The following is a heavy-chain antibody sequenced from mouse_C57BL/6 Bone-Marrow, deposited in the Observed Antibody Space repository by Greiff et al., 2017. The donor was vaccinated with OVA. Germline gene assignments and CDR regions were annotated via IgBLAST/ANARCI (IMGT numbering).Heavy chain of an antibody. CDR2: ISNLAYSI. CDR3: ARQGGYYAFAY. D-gene: IGHD2-3*01. Sequence: DVHLVESGGGLVQPGGSLKLSCAASGFTFSDYGMAWVRQAPRKGPEWVAFISNLAYSIYYADTVTGRFTISRENAKNTLYLEMSSLRSEDTAMYYCARQGGYYAFAYWGQGTLVTVSA. V-gene: IGHV5-15*01. CDR1: GFTFSDYG. J-gene: IGHJ3*01.